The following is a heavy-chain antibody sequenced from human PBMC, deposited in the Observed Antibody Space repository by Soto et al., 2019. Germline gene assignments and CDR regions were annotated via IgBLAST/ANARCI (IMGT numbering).Heavy chain of an antibody. CDR1: GGSISSGGYY. V-gene: IGHV4-31*03. CDR3: ARDRLRVGGTVTNDGMDV. Sequence: KPSETLSLTCTVSGGSISSGGYYWSWIRQHPGKGLEWIGYIYYSGSTYYNPSLKSRVTISVDTSKNQFSLKLSSVTAADTAVYYCARDRLRVGGTVTNDGMDVWGQGTTVTVSS. CDR2: IYYSGST. D-gene: IGHD4-4*01. J-gene: IGHJ6*02.